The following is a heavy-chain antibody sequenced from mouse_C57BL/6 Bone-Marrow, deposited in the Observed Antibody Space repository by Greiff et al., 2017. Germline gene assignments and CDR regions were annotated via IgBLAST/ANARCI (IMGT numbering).Heavy chain of an antibody. D-gene: IGHD2-1*01. V-gene: IGHV1-26*01. CDR3: AREPIYGNYNFDY. J-gene: IGHJ2*01. CDR2: INPNNGGT. Sequence: EVQLQQSGPELVKPGASVKISCKASGYTFTDYYMNWVKQSHGKSLEWIGDINPNNGGTSYNQKFKGKATLTVEKSSSTAYMELRSLTSEDSAVYYCAREPIYGNYNFDYWGQGTTLTVSS. CDR1: GYTFTDYY.